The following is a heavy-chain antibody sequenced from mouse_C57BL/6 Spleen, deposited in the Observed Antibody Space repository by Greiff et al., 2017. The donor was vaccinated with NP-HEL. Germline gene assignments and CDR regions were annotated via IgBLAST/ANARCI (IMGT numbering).Heavy chain of an antibody. CDR1: GYSITSGYY. CDR3: AGSDYSNTFAY. Sequence: DVKLQESGPGLVKPSQSLSLTCSVTGYSITSGYYWNWIRQFPGNKLEWMGYISYDGSNNYNPSLKNRISITRDTSKNQFFLKLNSVTTEDTATYYCAGSDYSNTFAYWGQGTLVTVSA. CDR2: ISYDGSN. J-gene: IGHJ3*01. D-gene: IGHD2-5*01. V-gene: IGHV3-6*01.